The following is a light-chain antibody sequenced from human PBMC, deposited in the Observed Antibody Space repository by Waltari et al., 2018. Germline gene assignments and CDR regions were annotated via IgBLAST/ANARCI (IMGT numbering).Light chain of an antibody. CDR1: QTISRY. CDR2: AAS. V-gene: IGKV1-39*01. CDR3: QQSYSFPLT. Sequence: DIQMTQAPTYLAASVGDRVNIACRARQTISRYLKWYQQKPGKAPNLLIYAASRLQSGVPWGFSGSGAGRDIPLIITLLQPEYVASYCCQQSYSFPLTFGQGTKVEIK. J-gene: IGKJ1*01.